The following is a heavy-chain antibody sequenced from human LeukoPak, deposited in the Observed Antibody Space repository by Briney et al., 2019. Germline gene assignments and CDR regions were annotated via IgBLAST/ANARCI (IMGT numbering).Heavy chain of an antibody. CDR3: AKDISCCSSANCPNYFDY. CDR1: GFTFDDYA. D-gene: IGHD2-2*01. CDR2: ISWNSGSI. Sequence: GGSLRLSCAASGFTFDDYAMHWVRQAPGKGLEWVSGISWNSGSIGYADSVKGRFTISRDNRKNSLYLQMNSLRAEDTALYYCAKDISCCSSANCPNYFDYWGQGTLVTVSS. J-gene: IGHJ4*02. V-gene: IGHV3-9*01.